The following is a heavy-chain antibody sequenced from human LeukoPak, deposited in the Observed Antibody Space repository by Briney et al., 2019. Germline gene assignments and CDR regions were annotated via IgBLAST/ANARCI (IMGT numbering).Heavy chain of an antibody. Sequence: PGGSLRLSCAASGFTFSSYAMSWVRQAPGKGLEWVSAISGSGGSTYYADSVNGRFTISRDNSKNTLYLQMNSLRAEDTAVYYCAKAPDLVVVVYYFDYWGQGTLVTVSS. D-gene: IGHD3-22*01. CDR3: AKAPDLVVVVYYFDY. V-gene: IGHV3-23*01. CDR2: ISGSGGST. J-gene: IGHJ4*02. CDR1: GFTFSSYA.